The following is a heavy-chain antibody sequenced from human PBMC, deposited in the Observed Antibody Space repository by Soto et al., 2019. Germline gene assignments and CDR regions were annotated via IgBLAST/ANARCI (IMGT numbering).Heavy chain of an antibody. J-gene: IGHJ4*02. CDR3: ARGRYSGSTIWGLFDY. D-gene: IGHD5-12*01. V-gene: IGHV1-69*13. CDR1: GGTFSSYA. CDR2: IIPIFGTA. Sequence: SVKVSCKASGGTFSSYAISWVRQAPGQGPEWMGGIIPIFGTANYAQKFQGRVTITADESTSTAYMELSSLRSEDTAVYYCARGRYSGSTIWGLFDYWGQGTLVTVS.